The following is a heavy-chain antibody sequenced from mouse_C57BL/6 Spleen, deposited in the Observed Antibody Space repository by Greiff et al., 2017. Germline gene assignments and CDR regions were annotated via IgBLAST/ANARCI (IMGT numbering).Heavy chain of an antibody. CDR1: GFSITSGYY. CDR2: ISYDGSN. J-gene: IGHJ4*01. CDR3: ARDRAITTVGATEAMDY. V-gene: IGHV3-6*01. D-gene: IGHD1-1*01. Sequence: EVKLMESGPGLVKPSQSLSLSCSVTGFSITSGYYWNWIRPFPRNKLEWMGYISYDGSNNYNPTLKNRISITRDTSKNQFFLKLNSVTTEDTATYYCARDRAITTVGATEAMDYWGQGTSVTVAS.